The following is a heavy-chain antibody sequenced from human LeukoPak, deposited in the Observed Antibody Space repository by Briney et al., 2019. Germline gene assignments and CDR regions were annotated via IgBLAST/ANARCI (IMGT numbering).Heavy chain of an antibody. CDR1: GGSFSGYY. Sequence: PSETLSLTRAVYGGSFSGYYWSWIRQPPGKGLEWFGEINHSGSTNYNPSLKSRVTISVGTSKNQFSLKLSSVTAADTAVYYCAREGVKPYYYDSSGYFDYWGQGTLVTVSS. CDR2: INHSGST. J-gene: IGHJ4*02. V-gene: IGHV4-34*01. CDR3: AREGVKPYYYDSSGYFDY. D-gene: IGHD3-22*01.